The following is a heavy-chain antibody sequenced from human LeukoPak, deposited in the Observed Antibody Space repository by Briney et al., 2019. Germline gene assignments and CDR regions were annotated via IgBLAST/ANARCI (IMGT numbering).Heavy chain of an antibody. CDR2: ISYDGSNK. D-gene: IGHD2-15*01. V-gene: IGHV3-30-3*01. Sequence: GGSLRLSCAASGFTFSSYAMHWVRQAPGKALEWVAVISYDGSNKYYADSVKGRFTISRDNSKNTLYLQMNSLRAEDTAVYYCAREKGGFDIWGQGTMVTVSS. CDR3: AREKGGFDI. CDR1: GFTFSSYA. J-gene: IGHJ3*02.